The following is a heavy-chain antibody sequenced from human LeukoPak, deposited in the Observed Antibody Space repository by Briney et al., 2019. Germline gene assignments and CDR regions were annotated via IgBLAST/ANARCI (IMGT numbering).Heavy chain of an antibody. V-gene: IGHV4-34*01. CDR1: GGSFSGYY. Sequence: SETLSLTCAVYGGSFSGYYWSWIRQPPGKGLEWIGEINHSGSTNYNPSLKSRVTISVDTSKNQFSLKLSSVTAADTAVYYCASMVRGVNSNWFDPWGQGTLVTVSS. CDR2: INHSGST. CDR3: ASMVRGVNSNWFDP. D-gene: IGHD3-10*01. J-gene: IGHJ5*02.